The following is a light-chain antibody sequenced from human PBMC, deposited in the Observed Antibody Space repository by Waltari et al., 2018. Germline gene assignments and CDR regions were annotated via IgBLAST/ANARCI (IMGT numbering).Light chain of an antibody. Sequence: EKVMTQSPATLSVSTGERATLYCRASQSVSSNLAWYQQKPGQAPRLLIYGASTRATGIPARFSGSGSGTEFTLTINNLQSEDFAVYYCQQYNDWPPTYTFGQGTKLEIK. CDR3: QQYNDWPPTYT. CDR1: QSVSSN. CDR2: GAS. V-gene: IGKV3-15*01. J-gene: IGKJ2*01.